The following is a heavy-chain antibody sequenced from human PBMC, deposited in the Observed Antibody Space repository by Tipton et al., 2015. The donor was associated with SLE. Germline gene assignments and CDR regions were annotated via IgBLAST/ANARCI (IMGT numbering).Heavy chain of an antibody. J-gene: IGHJ3*02. Sequence: LRLSCSVSGYSISSGTYYWTWIRQPAGKGLEWIGRIFSSGSPKYNPSLQSRVTMSVDTSKNQFSLNLTSVTAADTAVYYCVRGVRIQGALDIWGQGTMVTVSS. V-gene: IGHV4-61*02. CDR2: IFSSGSP. D-gene: IGHD5-18*01. CDR1: GYSISSGTYY. CDR3: VRGVRIQGALDI.